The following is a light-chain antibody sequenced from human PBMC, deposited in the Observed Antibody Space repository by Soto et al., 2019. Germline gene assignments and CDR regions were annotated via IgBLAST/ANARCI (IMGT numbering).Light chain of an antibody. Sequence: EIVLTHSPATLSLSPLEIATLSFRASQSVSSNLAWYQQKPGQAPRLLIYGASTRATGIPARFSGSGSGTDFTLTISSLQPEDFATYYCLQDYNYPLTFGQGTKVDI. J-gene: IGKJ1*01. CDR2: GAS. CDR3: LQDYNYPLT. V-gene: IGKV3-15*01. CDR1: QSVSSN.